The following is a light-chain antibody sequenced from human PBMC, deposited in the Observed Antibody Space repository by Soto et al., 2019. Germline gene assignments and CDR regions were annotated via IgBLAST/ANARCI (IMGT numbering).Light chain of an antibody. J-gene: IGKJ3*01. CDR3: QHYNDWPPLT. V-gene: IGKV3-15*01. Sequence: EIVMTPSPATLSLSPGDRATLSCMASQRVSSDLAWYQQKPGQAPRLLIYGASTRATDIPGRFSGGGAGTEFTLTIRNLQSEDFGIYYCQHYNDWPPLTFGPGTKVHIK. CDR2: GAS. CDR1: QRVSSD.